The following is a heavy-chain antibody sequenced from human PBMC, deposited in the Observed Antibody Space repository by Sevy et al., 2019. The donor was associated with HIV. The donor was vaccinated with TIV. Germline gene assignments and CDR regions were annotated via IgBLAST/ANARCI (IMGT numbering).Heavy chain of an antibody. V-gene: IGHV3-9*01. D-gene: IGHD2-21*01. CDR1: GFPFNDHA. J-gene: IGHJ6*02. CDR3: AKDINRGCDGVNCYSYYYYFYGLDV. CDR2: ISWNSRNI. Sequence: GGSLRLSCAASGFPFNDHAMHWVRQVPGKGLEWVSGISWNSRNIGYADSVKDRFTISRDNARHFVYLEMNSLRPEDTAFYYCAKDINRGCDGVNCYSYYYYFYGLDVRGQGTTVTVSS.